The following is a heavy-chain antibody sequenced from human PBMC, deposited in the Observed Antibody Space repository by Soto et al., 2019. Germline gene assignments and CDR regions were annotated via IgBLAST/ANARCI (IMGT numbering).Heavy chain of an antibody. CDR3: ARAGAGITIFGVVVDAFDI. D-gene: IGHD3-3*01. V-gene: IGHV3-66*01. CDR1: GFTVSSNY. Sequence: GGSLRLSCAASGFTVSSNYMSWVRQAPGKGLEWVSVIYSGGSTYYADSVKGSFTISRDNSKNTLYLQMNSLRAEDTAVYYCARAGAGITIFGVVVDAFDIWGQGTMVTVSS. J-gene: IGHJ3*02. CDR2: IYSGGST.